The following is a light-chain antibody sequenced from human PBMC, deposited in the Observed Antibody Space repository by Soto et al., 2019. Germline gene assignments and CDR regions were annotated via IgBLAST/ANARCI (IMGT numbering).Light chain of an antibody. CDR2: AAS. CDR3: QQSYSATVS. CDR1: QTISSY. V-gene: IGKV1-39*01. J-gene: IGKJ4*01. Sequence: DIQMTQSPSSLSASVGDRVTITCRAGQTISSYLNWYQQKPGKAPTLLIYAASSLESGVPSRFSGSGSGTDFTLSINSLQPEDFATYYCQQSYSATVSFGGGTRVE.